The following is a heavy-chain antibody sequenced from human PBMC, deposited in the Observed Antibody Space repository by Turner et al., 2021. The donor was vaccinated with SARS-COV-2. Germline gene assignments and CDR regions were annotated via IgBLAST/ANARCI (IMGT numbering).Heavy chain of an antibody. CDR1: GYTLIELS. J-gene: IGHJ6*02. V-gene: IGHV1-24*01. CDR3: AAGSAVAGTPQFYSYYYGMDV. CDR2: FDPEDGET. D-gene: IGHD6-19*01. Sequence: AQLVQSGAEVKKTGVSVKVPCKVSGYTLIELSMHWVRQAPGNGLEWMGDFDPEDGETIYAQKFQGRVTMTEDTSTDTAYMRLSSLRSEDTAVYYCAAGSAVAGTPQFYSYYYGMDVWGQGTTVTVSS.